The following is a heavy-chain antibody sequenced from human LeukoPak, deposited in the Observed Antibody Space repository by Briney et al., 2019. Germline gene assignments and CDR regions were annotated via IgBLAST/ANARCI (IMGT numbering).Heavy chain of an antibody. Sequence: PSQTLSLTCTVSGGSISSGGYYWSWIRQHPGKGLEWIGYIYYSGSTYYNPSLKSRVTISVDTSKNQFPLKLSSVTAADTAVYYCAREDDSYHYYGMDVWGQGTTVTVSS. CDR2: IYYSGST. V-gene: IGHV4-31*03. D-gene: IGHD3-22*01. CDR1: GGSISSGGYY. CDR3: AREDDSYHYYGMDV. J-gene: IGHJ6*02.